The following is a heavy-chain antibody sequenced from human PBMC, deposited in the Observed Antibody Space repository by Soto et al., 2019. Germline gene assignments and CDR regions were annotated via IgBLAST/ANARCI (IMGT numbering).Heavy chain of an antibody. V-gene: IGHV4-4*07. CDR1: GASISGFY. Sequence: PSETLSLTCTVSGASISGFYWSWIRKSAGKGLEWIGRIYATGTTDYNPSLKSRVMMSVDTSKKQFSLKLMSVTAADTAVYYCVRDGTKTLRDWFDPWGQGISVTVSS. CDR2: IYATGTT. CDR3: VRDGTKTLRDWFDP. D-gene: IGHD1-1*01. J-gene: IGHJ5*02.